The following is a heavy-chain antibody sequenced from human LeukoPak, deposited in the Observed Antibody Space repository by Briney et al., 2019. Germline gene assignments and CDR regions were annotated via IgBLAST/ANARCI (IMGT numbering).Heavy chain of an antibody. V-gene: IGHV4-59*01. Sequence: SETLSLTCTVSGGSISSYYWSWVRQPPGKGLEWLGYIYYSGSTNYNPSHKSRVTISVDTSKNQFSLKLSSVTAADTAVYYCARVPPYYGMDGWGQGTTVTVSS. J-gene: IGHJ6*02. CDR1: GGSISSYY. CDR3: ARVPPYYGMDG. CDR2: IYYSGST.